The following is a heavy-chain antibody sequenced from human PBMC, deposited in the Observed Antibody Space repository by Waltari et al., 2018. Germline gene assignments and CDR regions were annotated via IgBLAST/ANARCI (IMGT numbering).Heavy chain of an antibody. Sequence: EVQLVESGGGLVQPGGSLRLRCGALGVSISDYGMNWVRQAPGKGLEWLSFISSSGPTIHYADSVKGRFTVSRDNTKNSLSLQMNSLRAEDTAVYYCARVWGVTTSDFWGQGTLVTVSS. D-gene: IGHD4-17*01. J-gene: IGHJ4*02. V-gene: IGHV3-48*03. CDR3: ARVWGVTTSDF. CDR1: GVSISDYG. CDR2: ISSSGPTI.